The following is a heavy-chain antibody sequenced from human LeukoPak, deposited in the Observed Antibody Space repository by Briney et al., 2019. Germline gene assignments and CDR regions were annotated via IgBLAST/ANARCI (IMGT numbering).Heavy chain of an antibody. CDR1: GFTFSSYW. V-gene: IGHV3-74*03. J-gene: IGHJ4*02. CDR3: VRSAFHAGSGNYYDY. D-gene: IGHD3-22*01. CDR2: IDNAGSIT. Sequence: GRSLRLSCAASGFTFSSYWMHWVRQAPGKGLVWVSRIDNAGSITTYADSVKGRFTISRDNAENTLYLQMNSLRVEDTAVYYCVRSAFHAGSGNYYDYWGQGTLVTVSS.